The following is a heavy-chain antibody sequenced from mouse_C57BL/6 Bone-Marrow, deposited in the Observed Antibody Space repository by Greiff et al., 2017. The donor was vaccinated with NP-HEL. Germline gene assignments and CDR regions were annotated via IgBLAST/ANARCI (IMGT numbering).Heavy chain of an antibody. J-gene: IGHJ3*01. Sequence: EVKLMESGAELVRPGASVKLSCTASGFNIKDGYMHWVKQRPEQGLEWIGWIDPENGDTEYASKFQGKATITADPSSNTAYLQLSSLTSEDTAVYYCTTEDYQAWFAYWGQGTLVTVSA. CDR2: IDPENGDT. CDR1: GFNIKDGY. V-gene: IGHV14-4*01. D-gene: IGHD2-4*01. CDR3: TTEDYQAWFAY.